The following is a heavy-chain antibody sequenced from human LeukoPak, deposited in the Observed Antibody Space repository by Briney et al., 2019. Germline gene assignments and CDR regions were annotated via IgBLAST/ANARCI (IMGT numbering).Heavy chain of an antibody. CDR3: ARLDSSGYRRVLDY. V-gene: IGHV3-23*01. CDR2: ISPGAGST. J-gene: IGHJ4*02. Sequence: GGSLRLSCAVSGFTFTSNVMSWVRQAPGKGLEWVSTISPGAGSTNYADAVKGRFTISRDNSKNTLFLQMGSLRAEDTAVYYCARLDSSGYRRVLDYWGQGTLVTVSS. D-gene: IGHD3-22*01. CDR1: GFTFTSNV.